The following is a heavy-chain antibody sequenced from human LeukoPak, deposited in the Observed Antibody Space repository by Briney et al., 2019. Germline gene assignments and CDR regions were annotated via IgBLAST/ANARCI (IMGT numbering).Heavy chain of an antibody. J-gene: IGHJ3*02. Sequence: KPSETLSLTCTVSGGSISSGTYYWGWIRQPPGKGLEWIGTIYYTGSTYYNPSLKSRVTISVDTSKNQFSLKLSSVTGADTAVYYCEIAARFDTFDIWGQGTMVTVSS. CDR2: IYYTGST. D-gene: IGHD6-13*01. CDR1: GGSISSGTYY. CDR3: EIAARFDTFDI. V-gene: IGHV4-39*01.